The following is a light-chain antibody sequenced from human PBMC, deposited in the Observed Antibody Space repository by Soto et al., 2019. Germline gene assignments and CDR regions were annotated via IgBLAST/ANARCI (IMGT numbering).Light chain of an antibody. CDR2: GAS. Sequence: EIVLTQSPGTLSLSPGERGTLSCRASQSVSSSYLAWYQQKPGQAPRLLIYGASSRATGIPDRFSGSGSGTDFTLTISRLEPDDFAVYYCQQYGRSPTFGGGTKVETK. V-gene: IGKV3-20*01. CDR1: QSVSSSY. J-gene: IGKJ4*01. CDR3: QQYGRSPT.